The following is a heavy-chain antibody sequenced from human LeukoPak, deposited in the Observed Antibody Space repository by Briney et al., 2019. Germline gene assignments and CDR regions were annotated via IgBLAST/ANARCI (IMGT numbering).Heavy chain of an antibody. D-gene: IGHD2-2*01. Sequence: SETLSLTCSVYGGSFSGYYWSWIRQPPGKGLEWIGEIIHSGNINYNPSLKSRVTISVDTSKSQFSLKLTSVTAADTAVYYCARGSGASWYVDYWGQGTLVTVSP. V-gene: IGHV4-34*01. CDR2: IIHSGNI. CDR1: GGSFSGYY. CDR3: ARGSGASWYVDY. J-gene: IGHJ4*02.